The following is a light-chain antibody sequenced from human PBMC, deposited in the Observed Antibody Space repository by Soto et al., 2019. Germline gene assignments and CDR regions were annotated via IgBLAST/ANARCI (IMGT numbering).Light chain of an antibody. V-gene: IGLV2-14*01. Sequence: SALTQPASVSGSPGQSITISCTGTSSDVGGYNYVSWYQQHPGKAPKLLIYEVINRPSGVSNRFSGSKSDNTASLTISGLQAEDEAEYYCSSYTSNNTLVFGTGTKLTVL. J-gene: IGLJ1*01. CDR2: EVI. CDR3: SSYTSNNTLV. CDR1: SSDVGGYNY.